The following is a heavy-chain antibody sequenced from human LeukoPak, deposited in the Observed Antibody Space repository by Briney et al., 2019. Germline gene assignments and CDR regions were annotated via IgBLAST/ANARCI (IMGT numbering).Heavy chain of an antibody. CDR2: INVGNGNT. V-gene: IGHV1-3*03. Sequence: GGSLRLSCAASGFTVSSNYMSWVRQAPGQRLEWMGWINVGNGNTKYSQEFQGRVTITRDTSASTAYMELSSLRSEDMAVYYCARVSRDAFDIWGQGTMVTVSS. D-gene: IGHD3-3*02. CDR1: GFTVSSNY. CDR3: ARVSRDAFDI. J-gene: IGHJ3*02.